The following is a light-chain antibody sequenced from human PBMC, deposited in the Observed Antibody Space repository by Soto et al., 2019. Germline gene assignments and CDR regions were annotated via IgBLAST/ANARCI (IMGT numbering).Light chain of an antibody. J-gene: IGLJ2*01. Sequence: QSALTQPPSASGSPGQSVTISCTGTSSDVGVYNFVSWYQQNPGKAPKLMIYEISKRPSGVPDRFSGSKSGNTASLTVSGLQTEDEADYYCSSFAGSNKILFGGGTKLTVL. CDR2: EIS. CDR3: SSFAGSNKIL. V-gene: IGLV2-8*01. CDR1: SSDVGVYNF.